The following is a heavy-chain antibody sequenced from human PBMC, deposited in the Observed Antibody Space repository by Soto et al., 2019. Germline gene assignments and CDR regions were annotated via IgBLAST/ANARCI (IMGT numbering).Heavy chain of an antibody. D-gene: IGHD5-12*01. J-gene: IGHJ4*02. V-gene: IGHV3-23*01. Sequence: VGSLRLSCAASGFTFSSYAMSWVRQAPGKGLEWVSAISGRGDSTHYADSVKGRFTISRDNSKNTLYLQMNSLRAEDTAVYYCANLEDIVATIFPFDYWGQGALVTVSS. CDR1: GFTFSSYA. CDR2: ISGRGDST. CDR3: ANLEDIVATIFPFDY.